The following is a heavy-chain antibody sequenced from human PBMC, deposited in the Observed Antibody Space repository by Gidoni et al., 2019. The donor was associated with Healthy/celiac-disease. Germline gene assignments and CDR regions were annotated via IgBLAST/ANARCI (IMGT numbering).Heavy chain of an antibody. CDR2: IIPIFGTA. CDR1: GGTFSSYA. Sequence: QVQLVQSGAEVKKPGFSVQVSCKASGGTFSSYAISWVRQAPGQGLEWMGGIIPIFGTANYAQKFQGRVTITADESTSTAYMELSSLRSEDTAVYYCASEGGFSDYYYMDVWGKGTTVTVSS. J-gene: IGHJ6*03. D-gene: IGHD3-16*01. V-gene: IGHV1-69*01. CDR3: ASEGGFSDYYYMDV.